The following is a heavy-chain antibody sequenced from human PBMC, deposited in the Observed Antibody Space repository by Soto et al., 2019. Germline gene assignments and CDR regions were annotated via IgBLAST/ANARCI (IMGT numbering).Heavy chain of an antibody. CDR3: ARDFARRYDILTGYQGGGWYYYYGMDV. CDR2: ISAYNGNT. Sequence: GASVKVSCKASGYTFTSYGISWVRQAPGQGLEWMGWISAYNGNTNYAQKLQGRVTMTTDTSTSTAYMELRSLRSDDTAVYYCARDFARRYDILTGYQGGGWYYYYGMDVWGQGTTVTVSS. D-gene: IGHD3-9*01. V-gene: IGHV1-18*01. CDR1: GYTFTSYG. J-gene: IGHJ6*02.